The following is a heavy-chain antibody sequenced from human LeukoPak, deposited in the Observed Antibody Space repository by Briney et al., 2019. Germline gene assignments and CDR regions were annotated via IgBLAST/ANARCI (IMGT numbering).Heavy chain of an antibody. CDR3: ARDGTQWSFDY. CDR1: GYSVTTYA. CDR2: ISAGNGYT. D-gene: IGHD2-15*01. Sequence: ASVKVSCKASGYSVTTYAMRWVRLAPGQRLEWMGWISAGNGYTEYSQKFQGRVTITRDTPATTAYMELSSLRSEDTAVYYCARDGTQWSFDYWGQGTLVIVSS. J-gene: IGHJ4*02. V-gene: IGHV1-3*01.